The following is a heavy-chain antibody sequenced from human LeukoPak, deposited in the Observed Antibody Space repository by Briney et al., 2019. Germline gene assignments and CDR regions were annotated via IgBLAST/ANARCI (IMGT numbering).Heavy chain of an antibody. V-gene: IGHV3-30*18. D-gene: IGHD2-2*01. CDR3: AKRGSCTSTSCLSTTFDS. CDR1: GFNSSRYA. J-gene: IGHJ4*02. Sequence: GGSLRLSCAASGFNSSRYAMHWVRQAPGKGLEWVAVISGDGSNKYYVDSVKGRFTISRDNSKNTLYLQMNSLRAEDTAVYYCAKRGSCTSTSCLSTTFDSWGPGTLVTVSS. CDR2: ISGDGSNK.